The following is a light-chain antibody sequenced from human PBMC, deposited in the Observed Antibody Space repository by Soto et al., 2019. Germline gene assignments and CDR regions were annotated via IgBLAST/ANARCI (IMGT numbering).Light chain of an antibody. CDR1: RSVSGRY. CDR3: QKYKNWTIT. V-gene: IGKV3-20*01. CDR2: GES. Sequence: VLTQSPGPLSLSQGDSVTLSCRGSRSVSGRYLAWYKQKPGQAPRILIYGESPRATGIPDRVSGSGSGKELNLTISRLKYEDFEVDDGQKYKNWTITFGQGTRLEIK. J-gene: IGKJ5*01.